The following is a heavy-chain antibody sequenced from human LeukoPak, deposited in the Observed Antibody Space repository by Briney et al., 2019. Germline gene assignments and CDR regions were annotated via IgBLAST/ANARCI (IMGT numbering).Heavy chain of an antibody. J-gene: IGHJ3*02. Sequence: GGSLRLSCAASGFTFSDYSMNWVRQAPGKGLEWLSYISSSSRTIYYADSVRGRFTVSRDNAKDSLYLQMNSLRAEDTAVYYCAKDGYCSSTSCSKGAFDIWGQGTMVTVSS. D-gene: IGHD2-2*03. CDR1: GFTFSDYS. CDR3: AKDGYCSSTSCSKGAFDI. V-gene: IGHV3-48*01. CDR2: ISSSSRTI.